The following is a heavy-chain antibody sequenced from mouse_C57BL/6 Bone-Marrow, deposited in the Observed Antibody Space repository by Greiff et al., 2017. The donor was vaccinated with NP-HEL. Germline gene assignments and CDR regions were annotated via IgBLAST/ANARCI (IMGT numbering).Heavy chain of an antibody. D-gene: IGHD1-1*01. CDR1: GFTFSSYA. Sequence: EVMLVESGEGLVKPGGSLKLSCAASGFTFSSYAMSWVRQTPEKRLEWVAYISSGGDYIYYADTVKGRFTISRDNARNTLYLQMSSLKSEDTAMYYCTRVPATVVAPFDYWGQGTTLTVSS. CDR3: TRVPATVVAPFDY. CDR2: ISSGGDYI. J-gene: IGHJ2*01. V-gene: IGHV5-9-1*02.